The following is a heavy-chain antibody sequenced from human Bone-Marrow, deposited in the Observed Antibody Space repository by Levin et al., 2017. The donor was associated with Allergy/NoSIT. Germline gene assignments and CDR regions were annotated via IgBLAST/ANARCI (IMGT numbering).Heavy chain of an antibody. CDR3: ARDFGELSPYYGLDV. D-gene: IGHD3-10*01. Sequence: GSLRLSCTVSGGSISPFCWSWIRQPPGGRLEWIGYIDDSGNTNYNPSLKSRITMSVDTSTNQFSLKVNSVTAADTAVYYCARDFGELSPYYGLDVWGQGTTVTVSS. CDR1: GGSISPFC. CDR2: IDDSGNT. J-gene: IGHJ6*02. V-gene: IGHV4-59*01.